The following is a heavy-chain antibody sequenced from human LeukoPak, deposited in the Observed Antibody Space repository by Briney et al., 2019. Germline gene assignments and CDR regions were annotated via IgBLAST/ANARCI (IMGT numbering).Heavy chain of an antibody. Sequence: SETLSLTCAVYGGSFSGYYWSWIRQPPGKGLEWIGSIYYSGSTNYNPSLKSRVTISVDTSKNQFSLKLSSVTAADTAVYYCAKGYSYGYWYFDLWGRGTLVTVSS. CDR3: AKGYSYGYWYFDL. V-gene: IGHV4-59*01. D-gene: IGHD5-18*01. J-gene: IGHJ2*01. CDR2: IYYSGST. CDR1: GGSFSGYY.